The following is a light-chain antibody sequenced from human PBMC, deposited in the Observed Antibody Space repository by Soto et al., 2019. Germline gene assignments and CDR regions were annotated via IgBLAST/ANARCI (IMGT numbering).Light chain of an antibody. CDR2: DVS. CDR1: SSDVGGYNY. Sequence: QSVLTQPASVSGSPGQSITISCTGTSSDVGGYNYVSWYQQHPGKAPKLMIYDVSNRPSRVSNRFSGSKSGNTASLTISGLQAEDEAGYYCSSYTSSSTTVFGTGTKVTVL. J-gene: IGLJ1*01. CDR3: SSYTSSSTTV. V-gene: IGLV2-14*01.